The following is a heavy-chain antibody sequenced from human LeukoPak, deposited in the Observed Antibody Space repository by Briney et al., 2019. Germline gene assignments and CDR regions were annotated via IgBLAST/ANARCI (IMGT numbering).Heavy chain of an antibody. J-gene: IGHJ4*02. CDR2: ISYDGSNK. Sequence: HPGGSLRLSCAASGFTFSSYGMHWVRQAPGKGLEWVAVISYDGSNKYYADSVKGRFTISRDNSKNTLYLQMNSLRAEDTAVYYCAKLWPREGLDYWGQGTLVTVSS. CDR1: GFTFSSYG. D-gene: IGHD3-10*01. V-gene: IGHV3-30*18. CDR3: AKLWPREGLDY.